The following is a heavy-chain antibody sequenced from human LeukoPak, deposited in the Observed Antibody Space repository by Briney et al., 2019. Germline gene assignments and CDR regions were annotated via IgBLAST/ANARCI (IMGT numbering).Heavy chain of an antibody. J-gene: IGHJ4*02. CDR1: GYTFTSYG. CDR2: ISAYNGNT. V-gene: IGHV1-18*01. Sequence: ASVKVSCKASGYTFTSYGISWVRQAPGQGLEWMGWISAYNGNTNYAQKLQGRVTMTTDTSTSTAYMGLRSLRSDDTAVYYCARARPLGPIYYFDYWGQGTLVTVSS. CDR3: ARARPLGPIYYFDY.